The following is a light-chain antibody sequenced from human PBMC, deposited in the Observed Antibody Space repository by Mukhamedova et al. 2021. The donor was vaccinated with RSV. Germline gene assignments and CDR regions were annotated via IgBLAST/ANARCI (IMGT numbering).Light chain of an antibody. J-gene: IGKJ4*01. CDR2: DAS. V-gene: IGKV1-33*01. Sequence: WYQRRVHGKAPNLLIYDASNLQTGVPLRFSGSGSGTDFTFTISSLQPEDTAAYYCLQYDNLPLTFGGGTKVEIK. CDR3: LQYDNLPLT.